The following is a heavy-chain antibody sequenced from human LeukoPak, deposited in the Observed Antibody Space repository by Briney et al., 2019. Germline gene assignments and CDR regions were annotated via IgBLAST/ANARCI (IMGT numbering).Heavy chain of an antibody. CDR3: ARGPPVLLWFGELLSTWFDP. J-gene: IGHJ5*02. D-gene: IGHD3-10*01. CDR1: GFTFNSYS. V-gene: IGHV3-7*01. Sequence: GGSLRLSCAAAGFTFNSYSMNWVRQAPGKGLEWVANIKQDGSEKYYVDSVKGRFTISRDNAKNSLYLQMNSLRAEDTAVYYCARGPPVLLWFGELLSTWFDPWGQGTLVTVSS. CDR2: IKQDGSEK.